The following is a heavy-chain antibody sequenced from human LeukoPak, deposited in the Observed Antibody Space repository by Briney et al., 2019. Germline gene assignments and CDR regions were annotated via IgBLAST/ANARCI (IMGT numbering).Heavy chain of an antibody. J-gene: IGHJ5*02. CDR3: TGTSSSGWYTWFDP. Sequence: GGPLRLSCAASGFTFSGSAMHWVRQASGKGLEWVGRIRSKANSYATAYAASVKGRFTISRDDSKNTAYLQMNSLKTEDTAVYYCTGTSSSGWYTWFDPWGQGTLVTVSS. CDR1: GFTFSGSA. V-gene: IGHV3-73*01. D-gene: IGHD6-19*01. CDR2: IRSKANSYAT.